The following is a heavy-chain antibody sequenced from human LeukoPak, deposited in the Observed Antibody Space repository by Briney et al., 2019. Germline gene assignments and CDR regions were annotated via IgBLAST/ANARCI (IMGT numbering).Heavy chain of an antibody. J-gene: IGHJ6*03. CDR1: GGTFSSYA. Sequence: SVKVSCKASGGTFSSYAISWVRQAPGQGLEWMGGIIPIFGTANYAQKFQGRVTITADKSTSTAYMELSSLRSEDTAVYYCARDIRSYYYYYMDVWGKGTTVTVSS. D-gene: IGHD3-16*01. CDR3: ARDIRSYYYYYMDV. V-gene: IGHV1-69*06. CDR2: IIPIFGTA.